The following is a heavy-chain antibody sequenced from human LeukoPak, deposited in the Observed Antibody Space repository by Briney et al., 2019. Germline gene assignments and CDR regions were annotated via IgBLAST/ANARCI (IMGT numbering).Heavy chain of an antibody. CDR1: GFTFSSYS. CDR2: ISSSSSTI. D-gene: IGHD6-13*01. V-gene: IGHV3-48*01. Sequence: GRSLRLSCAASGFTFSSYSMNWVRQAPGKGLEWVSYISSSSSTIYYADSVKGRFTISRDSAKKSLYLQMNSLTVEDTAVYYCARCSSWYLEYFQLWGQGTLVTVSS. CDR3: ARCSSWYLEYFQL. J-gene: IGHJ1*01.